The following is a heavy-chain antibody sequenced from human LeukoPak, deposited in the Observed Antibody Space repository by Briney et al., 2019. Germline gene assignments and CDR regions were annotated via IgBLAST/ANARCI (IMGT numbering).Heavy chain of an antibody. V-gene: IGHV4-34*01. Sequence: SETLSLTCAVYGGSFSGYYWSWTRQPPGKGLEWIGEINHSGSTNYNPSLKSRVTISVDTSKNQFSLKLSSVTAADTAVYYCARAYCSGGSCFLTRYRAFDIWGQGTMVTVSS. CDR1: GGSFSGYY. CDR3: ARAYCSGGSCFLTRYRAFDI. D-gene: IGHD2-15*01. CDR2: INHSGST. J-gene: IGHJ3*02.